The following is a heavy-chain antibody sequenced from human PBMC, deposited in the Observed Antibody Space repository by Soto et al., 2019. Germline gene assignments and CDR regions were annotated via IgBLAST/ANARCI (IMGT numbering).Heavy chain of an antibody. D-gene: IGHD2-15*01. J-gene: IGHJ5*02. CDR2: IYPGDSDT. Sequence: GESLKISCTGVGYSFTSYWIAWVRQMPGKGLEWMGIIYPGDSDTRYSPSFQGQVTISADKSITTVYLQWSSLKASDTAMYYCARGYCTTTICDPWFDPWGQGSLVTVSS. CDR1: GYSFTSYW. CDR3: ARGYCTTTICDPWFDP. V-gene: IGHV5-51*01.